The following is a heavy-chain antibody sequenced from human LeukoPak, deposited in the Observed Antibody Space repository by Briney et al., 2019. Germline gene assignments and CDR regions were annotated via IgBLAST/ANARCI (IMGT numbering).Heavy chain of an antibody. CDR3: ARVNRYYYDSSGPLSYFDY. V-gene: IGHV1-69*05. CDR1: GGTFSSYA. Sequence: SVKVSCKASGGTFSSYAISWVRQAPGQGLEWMGGIIPIFGTANYAQKFQGRVTITTDESTSTAYMELSSLRSEDTAVYYGARVNRYYYDSSGPLSYFDYWGQGTLVTVSS. CDR2: IIPIFGTA. D-gene: IGHD3-22*01. J-gene: IGHJ4*02.